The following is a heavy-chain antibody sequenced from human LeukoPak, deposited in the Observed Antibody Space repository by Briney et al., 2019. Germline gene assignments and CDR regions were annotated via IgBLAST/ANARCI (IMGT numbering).Heavy chain of an antibody. V-gene: IGHV3-13*01. J-gene: IGHJ3*02. D-gene: IGHD5-18*01. Sequence: GGSLRLSCAASGFTFSSYDMHWVRQATGKGLEWVSAIGTAGDTYYPGSVKGRFTISRENAKNSLYLQMNSLRAGDTAVYYCARVGYSYGSDAFDIWGQGTMVTVSS. CDR2: IGTAGDT. CDR3: ARVGYSYGSDAFDI. CDR1: GFTFSSYD.